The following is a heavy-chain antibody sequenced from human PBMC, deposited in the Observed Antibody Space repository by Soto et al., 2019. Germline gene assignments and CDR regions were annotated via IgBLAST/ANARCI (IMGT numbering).Heavy chain of an antibody. J-gene: IGHJ5*02. V-gene: IGHV1-69*01. Sequence: QVQLVQSGAEVKKPGSSVKVSCKASGGTFSSYAISWVRQAPGQGLAWMGGIIPIFGTANYAQKFQGRVTITADESTSTAYMELSSLRSEDTAVYYCARVAEGPVGVTAMIWFDPWGQGTLVTVSS. D-gene: IGHD2-21*02. CDR3: ARVAEGPVGVTAMIWFDP. CDR1: GGTFSSYA. CDR2: IIPIFGTA.